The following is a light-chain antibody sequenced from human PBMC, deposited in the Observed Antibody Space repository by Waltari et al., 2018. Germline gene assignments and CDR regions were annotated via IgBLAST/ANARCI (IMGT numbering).Light chain of an antibody. CDR2: EVS. CDR3: CSYAGSSKV. CDR1: SSDVGSYNL. V-gene: IGLV2-23*02. Sequence: HSALPQPASVSGSPGQSITISCTGTSSDVGSYNLASWYQQHPGKAPKLMIYEVSKRPSGVSNRFSGSKSGNTASLTISGLQAEDEGEYYCCSYAGSSKVFGGGTKLTVL. J-gene: IGLJ2*01.